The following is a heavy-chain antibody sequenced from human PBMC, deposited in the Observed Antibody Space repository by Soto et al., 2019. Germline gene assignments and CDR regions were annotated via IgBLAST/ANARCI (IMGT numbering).Heavy chain of an antibody. V-gene: IGHV3-30*18. CDR1: GFTFTSYG. CDR2: ILHDGSNK. D-gene: IGHD4-4*01. CDR3: AKSRDGYSFYFYYGMDV. Sequence: QVQLVESGGGVVQPGRSLRLSCAASGFTFTSYGMHWVRQAPGKGLEWVALILHDGSNKYYADSVKGRFTISRENSKNTLYLQMNSLRAEDTAVYYCAKSRDGYSFYFYYGMDVWGQGTTDTVAS. J-gene: IGHJ6*02.